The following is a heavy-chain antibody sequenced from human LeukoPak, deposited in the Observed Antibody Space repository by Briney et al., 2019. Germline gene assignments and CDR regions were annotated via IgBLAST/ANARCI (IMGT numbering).Heavy chain of an antibody. CDR1: GYNFISNW. V-gene: IGHV5-51*01. D-gene: IGHD2-2*01. CDR3: ARTDCSSTDCYLFDY. Sequence: GEPRKISSKGSGYNFISNWIAWVRQMPGKGLGWMGIIYPADFHTRYSPCFQGQVTISADKSISTAYVQWSSLEASDTAMYYCARTDCSSTDCYLFDYCGQGTVVTVSP. J-gene: IGHJ4*02. CDR2: IYPADFHT.